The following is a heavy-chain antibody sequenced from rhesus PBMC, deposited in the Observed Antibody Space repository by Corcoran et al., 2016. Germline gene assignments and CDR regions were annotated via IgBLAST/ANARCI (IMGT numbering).Heavy chain of an antibody. CDR2: LGGDDGNG. J-gene: IGHJ4*01. CDR1: GYSIIRSSG. CDR3: ARYTSGWFAPNH. D-gene: IGHD6-31*01. Sequence: QVQLQESGPGLVKPSETLSLTCVVPGYSIIRSSGLPWIRQPPRQGLEWIGYLGGDDGNGHCNPSLRSRVTISKDTPKNQISLKLSSVTAADTAMYYCARYTSGWFAPNHWGQGVLVTVSS. V-gene: IGHV4-127*01.